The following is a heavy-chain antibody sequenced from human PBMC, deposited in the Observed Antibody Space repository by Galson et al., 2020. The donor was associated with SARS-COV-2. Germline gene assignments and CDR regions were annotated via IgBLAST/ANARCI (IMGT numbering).Heavy chain of an antibody. D-gene: IGHD3-10*01. J-gene: IGHJ4*02. CDR1: RYTFTAYF. CDR2: INPNKGAS. CDR3: PRGDREYYGSGSYSHFGY. V-gene: IGHV1-2*02. Sequence: ASVKVSCKASRYTFTAYFLHWLRQAPGQGLEYMGWINPNKGASNYAPKLQGAATMTTDTSIPTAHMELSSLTSDDTAVYYWPRGDREYYGSGSYSHFGYWGQGTLVTVAS.